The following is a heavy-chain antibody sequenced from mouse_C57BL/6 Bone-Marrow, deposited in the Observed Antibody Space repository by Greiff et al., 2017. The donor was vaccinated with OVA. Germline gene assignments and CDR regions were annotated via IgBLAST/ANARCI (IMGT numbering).Heavy chain of an antibody. CDR2: ISSGSSTI. Sequence: EVKLMESGGGLVKPGGSLKLSCAASGFTFSDYGMHWVRQAPEKGLEWVAYISSGSSTIYYADTVKGRFTISRDNAKNTLFLQRTSLRSEDTAMYYCAGTYYGSSYGYFDVWGTGTTVTVSS. CDR3: AGTYYGSSYGYFDV. V-gene: IGHV5-17*01. CDR1: GFTFSDYG. D-gene: IGHD1-1*01. J-gene: IGHJ1*03.